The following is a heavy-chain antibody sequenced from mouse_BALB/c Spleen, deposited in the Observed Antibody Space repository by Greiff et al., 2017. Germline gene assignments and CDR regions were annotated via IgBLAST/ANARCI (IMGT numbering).Heavy chain of an antibody. CDR2: ISSGGST. V-gene: IGHV5-6-5*01. CDR1: GFTFSSYA. J-gene: IGHJ4*01. CDR3: ARGRDYGKSFYAMDD. Sequence: EVQGVESGGGLVKPGGSLKLSCAASGFTFSSYAMSWVRQTPEKRLEWVASISSGGSTYYPDSVKGRFTISRDNARNILYLQMSSLRSEDTAMYYCARGRDYGKSFYAMDDWGQGTSVTVSS. D-gene: IGHD2-1*01.